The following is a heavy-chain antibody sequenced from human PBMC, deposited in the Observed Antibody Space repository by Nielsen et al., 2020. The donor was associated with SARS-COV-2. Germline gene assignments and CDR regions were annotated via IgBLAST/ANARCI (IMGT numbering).Heavy chain of an antibody. V-gene: IGHV1-8*01. CDR1: GYTFANHD. J-gene: IGHJ6*02. CDR3: ARDLGSWYTDYGMDV. D-gene: IGHD2-2*02. CDR2: MNPNIGKA. Sequence: ASVKVSCKTSGYTFANHDIHWVRQASGQGLEWMGWMNPNIGKAGYAQRFQGRVTMTRDTSISTAYMELSRLRSDDTAVYYCARDLGSWYTDYGMDVWGQGTTVTVS.